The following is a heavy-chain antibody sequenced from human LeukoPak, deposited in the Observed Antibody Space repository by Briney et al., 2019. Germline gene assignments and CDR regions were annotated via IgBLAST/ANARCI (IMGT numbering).Heavy chain of an antibody. CDR3: ARAPNSSSSSTPLDDY. CDR2: ISGSGGST. J-gene: IGHJ4*02. Sequence: GGSLRLSCAASGFTFSSYGMSWVRQAPGKGLEWVSAISGSGGSTYYADSVKGRFTISRDNPKNTLYLQMNSLGAEDTAVYYCARAPNSSSSSTPLDDYWGQGTLVTVSS. D-gene: IGHD6-6*01. CDR1: GFTFSSYG. V-gene: IGHV3-23*01.